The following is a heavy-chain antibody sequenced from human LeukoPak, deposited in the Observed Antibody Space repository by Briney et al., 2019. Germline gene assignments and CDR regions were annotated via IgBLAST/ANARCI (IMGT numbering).Heavy chain of an antibody. CDR2: ISSSNSPI. CDR1: GFTFTSYS. D-gene: IGHD1-26*01. V-gene: IGHV3-48*01. Sequence: LPGGSLRLSCAASGFTFTSYSMNWVRQAPGKGLEWVSYISSSNSPIYYADSLRGRFTISRDNAKNSLFLQMNSLRAEDTAVYYCARGPVGGATYYDGDAFDIWGQGTMVTVSS. J-gene: IGHJ3*02. CDR3: ARGPVGGATYYDGDAFDI.